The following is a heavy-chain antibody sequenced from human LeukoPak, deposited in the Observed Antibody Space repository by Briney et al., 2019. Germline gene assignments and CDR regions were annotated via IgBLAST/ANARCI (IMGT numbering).Heavy chain of an antibody. D-gene: IGHD3-10*01. CDR2: IYYSGST. CDR1: GGSISSGGYY. Sequence: SETLSLTCTASGGSISSGGYYWSWIRQHPGKGLEWIGYIYYSGSTYYNPSLKSRVTISVDTSKNQFSLKLSSVTAADTAVYYCARTRRITMVRGGILFDPWGQGTLVTVSS. CDR3: ARTRRITMVRGGILFDP. J-gene: IGHJ5*02. V-gene: IGHV4-31*03.